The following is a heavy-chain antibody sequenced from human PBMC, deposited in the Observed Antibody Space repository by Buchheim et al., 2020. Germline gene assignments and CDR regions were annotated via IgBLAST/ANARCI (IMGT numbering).Heavy chain of an antibody. J-gene: IGHJ4*02. Sequence: QVQLVESGGGVVQPGRSLRLSCVASGFTFSSYGMHWVRQAPGKGLEWVAVIWYDGSNKYYADSVKGRFTISRDNSKNTLYLQMNSLRAEDTAVYYCAREIAMWIQLWSFDYWGQGTL. V-gene: IGHV3-33*01. CDR2: IWYDGSNK. CDR3: AREIAMWIQLWSFDY. CDR1: GFTFSSYG. D-gene: IGHD5-18*01.